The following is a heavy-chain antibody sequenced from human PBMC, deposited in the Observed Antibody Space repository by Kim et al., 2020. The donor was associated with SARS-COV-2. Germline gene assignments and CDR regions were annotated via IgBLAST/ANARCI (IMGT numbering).Heavy chain of an antibody. V-gene: IGHV3-66*01. D-gene: IGHD3-10*01. CDR2: RT. Sequence: RTYYADSVKGRFTISRDNSKNTLYLQMNSLRAEDTAVYYCASSGGSQPGIRGQGTMVTVSS. J-gene: IGHJ3*02. CDR3: ASSGGSQPGI.